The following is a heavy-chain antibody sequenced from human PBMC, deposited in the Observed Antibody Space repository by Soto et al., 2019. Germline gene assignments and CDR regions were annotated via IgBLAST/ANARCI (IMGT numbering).Heavy chain of an antibody. CDR2: MSYDGSNE. D-gene: IGHD1-26*01. Sequence: QVQLVEAGGCVVQPGRSLSLSCAASGFTFSHYALHWGRQAPGKGLEWGALMSYDGSNEYYADSVKGRFTISRDNSKNTLYLQMNSRRAEDKAVYYCAKDGSHNCDYWGQVTLVTVSS. V-gene: IGHV3-30*18. CDR3: AKDGSHNCDY. J-gene: IGHJ4*02. CDR1: GFTFSHYA.